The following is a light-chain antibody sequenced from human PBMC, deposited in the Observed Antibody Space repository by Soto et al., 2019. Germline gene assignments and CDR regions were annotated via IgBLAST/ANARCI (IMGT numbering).Light chain of an antibody. CDR2: AAS. J-gene: IGKJ1*01. CDR3: QQYNGYSRT. V-gene: IGKV1-39*01. Sequence: DIQMTQSPSSLSASVGDRVTITCRASQSISSYLNWYQQKPGKAPKLLIYAASSLQSGVPPRFSGSGSGTEFTLTISSLQPDDFATYYCQQYNGYSRTFGQGTKVDIK. CDR1: QSISSY.